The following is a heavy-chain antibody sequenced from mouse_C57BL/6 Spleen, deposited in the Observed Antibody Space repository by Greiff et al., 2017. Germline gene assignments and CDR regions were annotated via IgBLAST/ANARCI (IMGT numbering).Heavy chain of an antibody. CDR2: IFPGGGST. CDR1: GYTFTSHW. CDR3: ARRAVDSSGYGAY. J-gene: IGHJ3*01. D-gene: IGHD3-2*02. Sequence: QVQLQQSGPELVRPGASVKISCKAPGYTFTSHWMQWVRQRPGQGLEWLGEIFPGGGSTYYNEKFKGQATLTVDTSSSTAFMQLSSLTSEDSAVYFCARRAVDSSGYGAYWGQGTLVTVSA. V-gene: IGHV1-56*01.